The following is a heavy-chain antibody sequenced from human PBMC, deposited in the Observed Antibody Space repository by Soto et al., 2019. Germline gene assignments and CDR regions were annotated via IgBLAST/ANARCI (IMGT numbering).Heavy chain of an antibody. Sequence: VGSRLSCAASGFTFSSYAMSWVRQAPGKGLEWVSAISGSGGSTYYADSVKGRFTISRDNSKNTLYLQMNSLRAEDTAVYYCARMGTSDYDSSGYYYGYFQHWGQGTLVTVSS. CDR2: ISGSGGST. V-gene: IGHV3-23*01. D-gene: IGHD3-22*01. J-gene: IGHJ1*01. CDR1: GFTFSSYA. CDR3: ARMGTSDYDSSGYYYGYFQH.